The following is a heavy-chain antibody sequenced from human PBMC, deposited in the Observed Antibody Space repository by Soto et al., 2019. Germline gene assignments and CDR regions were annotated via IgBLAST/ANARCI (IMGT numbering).Heavy chain of an antibody. CDR3: VKAISARYNSAKAFDI. J-gene: IGHJ3*02. Sequence: GASVKVSCKTSGYTFSIYGISWARQAPGQGLEWMGWINAGNGNTKYSQKFQGRVTITRDTSASTAYMELTSLRSEDTAVYYCVKAISARYNSAKAFDIWGQGTMVTVSS. CDR1: GYTFSIYG. CDR2: INAGNGNT. D-gene: IGHD2-2*02. V-gene: IGHV1-3*01.